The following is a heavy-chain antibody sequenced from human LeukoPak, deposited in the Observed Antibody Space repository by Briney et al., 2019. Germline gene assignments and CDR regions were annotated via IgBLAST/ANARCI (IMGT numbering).Heavy chain of an antibody. D-gene: IGHD3-16*02. V-gene: IGHV1-18*01. CDR2: ISAYNGNT. Sequence: ASVKVSCKASGYTFTSYGISWVRQAPGQGLEWMGWISAYNGNTNYAQKLQGRVTMPTDTSTSTAYMELRSLRSDDTAVYYCARAPRSVYVWGSYRFFDYWGQGTLVTVSS. CDR1: GYTFTSYG. J-gene: IGHJ4*02. CDR3: ARAPRSVYVWGSYRFFDY.